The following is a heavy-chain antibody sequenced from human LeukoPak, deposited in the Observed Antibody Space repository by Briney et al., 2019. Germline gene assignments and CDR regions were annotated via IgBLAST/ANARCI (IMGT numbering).Heavy chain of an antibody. V-gene: IGHV4-59*01. J-gene: IGHJ5*02. Sequence: SETLSLTCTVSGGSISSYYWSWIRQPPGKGLERIGYIYYSGSTNYNPSLKSRVTISVDTSKNQFSLKLSSVTAADTAVYYCAREGSGSGSYYRWFDPWGQGTLVTVSS. CDR2: IYYSGST. CDR1: GGSISSYY. CDR3: AREGSGSGSYYRWFDP. D-gene: IGHD3-10*01.